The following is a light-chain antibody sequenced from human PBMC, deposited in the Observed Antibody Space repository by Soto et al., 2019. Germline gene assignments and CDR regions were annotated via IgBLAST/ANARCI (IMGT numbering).Light chain of an antibody. Sequence: EIVMTQSPATLSVSPGERATLSCRASQSVGSNLAWYQQKPGQAPRLLIYGASTRATGIPARFSGSGSGTEFTLTISSRQSEDFAFYYWQQYNNWPPYTFGQGTKLEIK. CDR3: QQYNNWPPYT. CDR1: QSVGSN. CDR2: GAS. J-gene: IGKJ2*01. V-gene: IGKV3-15*01.